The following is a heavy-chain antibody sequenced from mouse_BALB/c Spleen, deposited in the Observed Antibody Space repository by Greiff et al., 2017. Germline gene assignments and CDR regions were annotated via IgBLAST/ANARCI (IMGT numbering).Heavy chain of an antibody. J-gene: IGHJ2*01. CDR1: GFTFSSYA. Sequence: EVQLVESGGGLVKPGGSLKLSCAASGFTFSSYAMSWVRQTPEKRLEWVASISSGGSTYYPDSVKGRFTISRDNARNILYLQMSSLRSEDTAMYYCTRRGDGYYPDYWGQGTTLTVSS. CDR2: ISSGGST. V-gene: IGHV5-6-5*01. D-gene: IGHD2-3*01. CDR3: TRRGDGYYPDY.